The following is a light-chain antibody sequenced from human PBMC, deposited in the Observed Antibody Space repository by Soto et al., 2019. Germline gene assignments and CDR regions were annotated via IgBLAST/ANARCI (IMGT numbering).Light chain of an antibody. CDR3: QQAGSFPLT. CDR2: ATS. J-gene: IGKJ3*01. CDR1: QGVSNW. Sequence: DIQLTQSPSSVSASVGDRITITCRASQGVSNWLAWYQQKPGRAPNLLIYATSSLHSGVPLRFSGSGSGTDFTLTISRLQAEDFATYYCQQAGSFPLTFGPGTKLYIK. V-gene: IGKV1-12*01.